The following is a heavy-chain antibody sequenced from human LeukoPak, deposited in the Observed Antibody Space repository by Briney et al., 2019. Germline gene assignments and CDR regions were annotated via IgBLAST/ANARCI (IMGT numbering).Heavy chain of an antibody. CDR2: IIPIFGTA. CDR1: GGTFSSYA. V-gene: IGHV1-69*13. D-gene: IGHD2-15*01. J-gene: IGHJ5*02. Sequence: GASVKVSCKAPGGTFSSYAISWVRQAPGQGLEWMGGIIPIFGTANYAQKFQGRVTITADESTSTAYMELSSLRSEDTAVYYCARRDITTSRTLDPWGQGTLVTVSS. CDR3: ARRDITTSRTLDP.